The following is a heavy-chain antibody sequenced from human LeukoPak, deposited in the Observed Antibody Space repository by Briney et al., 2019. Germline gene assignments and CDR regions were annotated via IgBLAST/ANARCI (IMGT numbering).Heavy chain of an antibody. CDR3: ARDQGVPASPWFDP. V-gene: IGHV1-18*01. CDR2: ISAYNGYT. J-gene: IGHJ5*02. Sequence: ASVKVSCKASGYTFTNYGISWVRQAPGQGLEWMGWISAYNGYTDYAQKLQFRITVTTDTSTSTAYMELKSLRSDDTAVYYCARDQGVPASPWFDPWGQGTLVTVSS. CDR1: GYTFTNYG. D-gene: IGHD2-2*01.